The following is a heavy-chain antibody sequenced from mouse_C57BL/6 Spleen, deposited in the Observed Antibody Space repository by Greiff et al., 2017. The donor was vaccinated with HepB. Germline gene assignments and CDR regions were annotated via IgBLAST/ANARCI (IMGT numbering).Heavy chain of an antibody. J-gene: IGHJ4*01. Sequence: DVMLVESGGGLVKPGGSLKLSCAASGFTFSDYGMHWVRQAPEKGLEWVAYISSGSSTIYYADTVKGRFTISRDNAKNTLFLQMTSLRSEDTAMYYCARYGNYDAMDYWGQGTSVTVSS. CDR2: ISSGSSTI. V-gene: IGHV5-17*01. CDR1: GFTFSDYG. CDR3: ARYGNYDAMDY. D-gene: IGHD2-1*01.